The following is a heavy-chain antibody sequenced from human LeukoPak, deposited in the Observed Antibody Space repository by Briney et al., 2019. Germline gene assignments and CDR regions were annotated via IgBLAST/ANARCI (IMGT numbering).Heavy chain of an antibody. CDR2: INPSGGST. CDR3: ARDGPTAAPFDY. CDR1: GYRFTSYD. J-gene: IGHJ4*02. D-gene: IGHD2-2*01. Sequence: ASVKVSCKASGYRFTSYDMHWVRQAPGQGLEWMGIINPSGGSTSYAQRFQGRVAMTRDTSTTTVYMEVNSLTSEDAAVYFCARDGPTAAPFDYWGQGTLVTVSS. V-gene: IGHV1-46*01.